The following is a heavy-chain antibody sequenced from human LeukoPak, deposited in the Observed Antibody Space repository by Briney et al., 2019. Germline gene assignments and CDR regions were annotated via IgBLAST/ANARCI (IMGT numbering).Heavy chain of an antibody. CDR3: ARDLGGVVPAATFDY. Sequence: GASVKVSCKASGYTFTGYYMHWVRQAPGQGLEWMGWINPNSGGANYAQKFQGRVTMTRDTSISTAYMELSRLRSDDTAVYYCARDLGGVVPAATFDYWGQGTLVTVSS. CDR2: INPNSGGA. CDR1: GYTFTGYY. D-gene: IGHD2-2*01. V-gene: IGHV1-2*02. J-gene: IGHJ4*02.